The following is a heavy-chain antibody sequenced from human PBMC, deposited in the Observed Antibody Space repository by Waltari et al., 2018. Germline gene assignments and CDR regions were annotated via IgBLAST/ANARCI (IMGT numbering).Heavy chain of an antibody. D-gene: IGHD3-10*01. CDR3: ARGGYYYGSNHFDY. Sequence: QVQLQESGPGLVKPSETLSLTCTVSGGSISSHYWSWIRQPPGKGLEWIVYNYYRWSTNYNPSLQSRVTISVEPSKNQFSLKLSSVTAADTAVYYCARGGYYYGSNHFDYWGQGTLVTVSS. CDR1: GGSISSHY. CDR2: NYYRWST. J-gene: IGHJ4*02. V-gene: IGHV4-59*11.